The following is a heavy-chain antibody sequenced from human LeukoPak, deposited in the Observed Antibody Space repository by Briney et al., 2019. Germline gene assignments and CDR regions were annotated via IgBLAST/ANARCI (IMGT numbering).Heavy chain of an antibody. D-gene: IGHD2-21*02. CDR2: IYYSGST. V-gene: IGHV4-59*08. CDR1: GGSISSYY. Sequence: SETLSLTCTVSGGSISSYYWSWIRRPPGKGLEWIGYIYYSGSTNYNPSLKSRVTISVDTSKNQFSLKLSSVTAADTAVYYCARHGREVTYDPWGQGTLVTVSS. CDR3: ARHGREVTYDP. J-gene: IGHJ5*02.